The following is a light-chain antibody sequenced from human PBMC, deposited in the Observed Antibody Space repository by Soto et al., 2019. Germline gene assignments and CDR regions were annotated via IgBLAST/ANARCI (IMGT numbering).Light chain of an antibody. CDR2: AAS. CDR1: QGISSY. CDR3: QLLDSYSN. Sequence: DIQLTQSPSFLSASVGDRVTITCRASQGISSYLAWDQQKPGKALKLLIYAASTLQSVVPSRFSGSGSGTEFTLTFSSLQPEDFATYYCQLLDSYSNFGQGTRLEIK. J-gene: IGKJ5*01. V-gene: IGKV1-9*01.